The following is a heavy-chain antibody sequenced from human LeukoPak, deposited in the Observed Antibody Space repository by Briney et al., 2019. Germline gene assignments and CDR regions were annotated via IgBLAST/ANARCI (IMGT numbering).Heavy chain of an antibody. Sequence: SVKVSCKASGGTFSSYAINWVRQAPGQGLEWMGRIIPILGIANYAQKFQGRVTITADKSTSTAYMELSSLRSEDTAVYYCAREPRGIAAAGTLDYWGQGTLVTVSS. CDR3: AREPRGIAAAGTLDY. J-gene: IGHJ4*02. D-gene: IGHD6-13*01. CDR2: IIPILGIA. V-gene: IGHV1-69*04. CDR1: GGTFSSYA.